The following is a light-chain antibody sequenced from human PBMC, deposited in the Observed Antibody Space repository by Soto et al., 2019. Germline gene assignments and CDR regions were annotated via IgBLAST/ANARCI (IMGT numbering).Light chain of an antibody. CDR2: GAS. CDR1: QSVSSTY. Sequence: EIVLTQSPGTLSLSPGERATLSCRASQSVSSTYLAWYQQNPGQAPRLLIYGASSRATCIPDRFSGSGSGTVFTLTISRLEPEDFAVYFCQRYGSSSYTFGQGAKREIK. CDR3: QRYGSSSYT. J-gene: IGKJ2*01. V-gene: IGKV3-20*01.